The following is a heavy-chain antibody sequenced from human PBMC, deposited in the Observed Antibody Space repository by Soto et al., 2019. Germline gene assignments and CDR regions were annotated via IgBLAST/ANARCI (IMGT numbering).Heavy chain of an antibody. Sequence: GGSLRLSCSVAGFTVSDSMSWVRQAPGKGLECVSFIHSDGSTHYTDSVGGRFTISRDNSKNTLYLQMDRLRVDDTAVYFCARDASGPFDYWGQGTLVTVPQ. CDR2: IHSDGST. D-gene: IGHD6-19*01. V-gene: IGHV3-53*01. J-gene: IGHJ4*02. CDR3: ARDASGPFDY. CDR1: GFTVSDS.